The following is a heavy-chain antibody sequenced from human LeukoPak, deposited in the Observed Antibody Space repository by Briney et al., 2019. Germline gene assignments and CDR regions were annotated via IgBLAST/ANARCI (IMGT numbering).Heavy chain of an antibody. D-gene: IGHD6-19*01. CDR3: ARGLYSSAWYHFDF. CDR2: IYYSGST. CDR1: GGSVGSSSYY. V-gene: IGHV4-39*01. J-gene: IGHJ4*02. Sequence: PSETLSLTCTVSGGSVGSSSYYWGWIRQPPGKGLECIAAIYYSGSTYYNPSLKSRVTISVDTSKNEVSLKLSSVTAADTAVYYCARGLYSSAWYHFDFWGQGTLVTVSS.